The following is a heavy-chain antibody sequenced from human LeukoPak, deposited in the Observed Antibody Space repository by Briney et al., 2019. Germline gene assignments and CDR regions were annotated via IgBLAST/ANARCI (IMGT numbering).Heavy chain of an antibody. CDR3: AKAEGSGGYLPLN. CDR1: GFTLSSYS. Sequence: VGSLRLSGTASGFTLSSYSMNWVRQAPGKGLKWVSSISSSSNYMYYADSVKGRLTISRNNAKNSLFLQVNSLRAEDTAVYYCAKAEGSGGYLPLNWGQGTLVTVSS. J-gene: IGHJ4*02. V-gene: IGHV3-21*01. D-gene: IGHD3-10*01. CDR2: ISSSSNYM.